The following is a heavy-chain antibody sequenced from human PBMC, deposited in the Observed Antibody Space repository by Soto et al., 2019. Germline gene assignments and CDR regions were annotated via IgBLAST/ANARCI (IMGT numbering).Heavy chain of an antibody. CDR2: VYHTGAT. CDR1: GASISSSY. CDR3: ARGGNRYSNVASGVGGFDY. D-gene: IGHD5-12*01. J-gene: IGHJ4*02. V-gene: IGHV4-59*01. Sequence: SETLSLTCTVSGASISSSYWSWIRQSPERGLEWIAYVYHTGATNYNPSLKSRVTISLDTSKGQFSLNLTSLTTADTAVYFCARGGNRYSNVASGVGGFDYWGQGSLVTSPQ.